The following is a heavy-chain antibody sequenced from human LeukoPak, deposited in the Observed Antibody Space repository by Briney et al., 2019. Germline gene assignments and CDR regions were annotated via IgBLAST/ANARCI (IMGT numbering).Heavy chain of an antibody. CDR1: GFTFRRYG. V-gene: IGHV3-23*01. J-gene: IGHJ4*02. D-gene: IGHD6-19*01. CDR3: ARVQGGGYRTADY. Sequence: GGSLRLSCAASGFTFRRYGMNWVRQAPGKGLGWVSAISGRGENTYYGDSVKGRFTISRDNSKNTLFLQMNSLRGEDTAMYYCARVQGGGYRTADYWGQGTLVTVSS. CDR2: ISGRGENT.